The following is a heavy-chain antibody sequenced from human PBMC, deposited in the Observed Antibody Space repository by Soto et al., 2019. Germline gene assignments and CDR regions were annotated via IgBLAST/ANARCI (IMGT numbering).Heavy chain of an antibody. J-gene: IGHJ6*03. Sequence: GASVKVSCKASGYTFTSYDINWVRQATGQGLEWMGWMNPNSGNTGYAQKFQGRVTMTRNTSISTAYMELSSLRSEDTAVYYCARAPRYQLPYYYYYYYMDVWGKGTTVTVSS. CDR1: GYTFTSYD. V-gene: IGHV1-8*01. D-gene: IGHD2-2*01. CDR2: MNPNSGNT. CDR3: ARAPRYQLPYYYYYYYMDV.